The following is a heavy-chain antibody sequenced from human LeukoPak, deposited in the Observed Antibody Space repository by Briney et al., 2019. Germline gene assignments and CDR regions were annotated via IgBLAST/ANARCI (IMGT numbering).Heavy chain of an antibody. CDR1: GGTFSSYA. CDR2: IIPIFGTA. J-gene: IGHJ5*02. CDR3: ARDIGDIVATAGYGWFYP. V-gene: IGHV1-69*05. D-gene: IGHD5-12*01. Sequence: AASVKVSCKASGGTFSSYAISWVRQAPGQGLEWMGGIIPIFGTANYAQKFQGRVTITTDESTSTAYMELSSLRSEDTAVYYCARDIGDIVATAGYGWFYPWGQGTLVTVSS.